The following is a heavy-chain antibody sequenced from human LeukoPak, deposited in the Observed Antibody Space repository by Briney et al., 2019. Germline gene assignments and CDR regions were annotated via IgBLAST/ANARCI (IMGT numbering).Heavy chain of an antibody. V-gene: IGHV3-23*01. CDR2: ISAGNTRT. D-gene: IGHD3-3*01. CDR1: GFTLSSYA. CDR3: AKQIFAVVIGPAFDN. J-gene: IGHJ4*02. Sequence: PGGSLRLSCAASGFTLSSYAMSWVRQAPGKALEWVSAISAGNTRTYYADSEKSRFTISRDNSKNIPYLHLTSLRAEDTAVYHSAKQIFAVVIGPAFDNCGQGILVTVSS.